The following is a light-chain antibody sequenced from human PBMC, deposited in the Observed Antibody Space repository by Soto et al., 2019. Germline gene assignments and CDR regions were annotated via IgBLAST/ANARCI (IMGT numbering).Light chain of an antibody. CDR3: QQYGSSPPWT. Sequence: EILFTQSPCTLSLSPGERPTLSCSASQSVSSSYLAWYQKKHGQAPRLLLFGAYSRATGIPGRFSGSGSGTDLTLTISRLETEDVAVYYCQQYGSSPPWTFGQGTKVEI. J-gene: IGKJ1*01. CDR2: GAY. V-gene: IGKV3-20*01. CDR1: QSVSSSY.